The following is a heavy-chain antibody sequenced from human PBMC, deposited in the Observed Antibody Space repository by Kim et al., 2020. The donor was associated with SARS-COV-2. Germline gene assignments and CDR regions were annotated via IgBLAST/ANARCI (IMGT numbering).Heavy chain of an antibody. CDR1: GYTFTGYY. CDR3: ARDLGYSGYDYPPDY. J-gene: IGHJ4*02. Sequence: ASVKVSCKASGYTFTGYYMHWVRQAPGQGLEWMGRINPNSGGTNYAQKFQGRVTMTRDTSISTAYMELSRLRSDDTAVYYCARDLGYSGYDYPPDYWGQGTLVTVSS. CDR2: INPNSGGT. D-gene: IGHD5-12*01. V-gene: IGHV1-2*06.